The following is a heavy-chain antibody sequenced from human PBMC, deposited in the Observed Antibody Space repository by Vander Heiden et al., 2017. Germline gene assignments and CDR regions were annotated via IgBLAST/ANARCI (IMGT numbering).Heavy chain of an antibody. V-gene: IGHV4-4*02. CDR2: IYESGST. J-gene: IGHJ4*02. Sequence: QVQLQESGPGLVKPSGTLSLTCAVSGGSFSSSNWWSWVRQPPGKGLEWIAEIYESGSTNYNPSLKSRVTISVDKSKNQFSLKLSSVTAADTAVYYCARLDYSSDWMGFDYWGQGTLVTVSS. D-gene: IGHD6-19*01. CDR3: ARLDYSSDWMGFDY. CDR1: GGSFSSSNW.